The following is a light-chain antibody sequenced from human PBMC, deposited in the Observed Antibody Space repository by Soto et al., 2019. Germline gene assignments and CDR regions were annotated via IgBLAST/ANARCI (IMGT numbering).Light chain of an antibody. J-gene: IGKJ5*01. CDR2: DAS. CDR3: KQRSNWPPIT. Sequence: EIVLTQSPATLSLSPGERATLSCRASQSVSSYLAWYQQKPAQAPRLLIYDASNRATGIPARFSGSGSGTEFTLTISSLEHEEFAVYYCKQRSNWPPITFGQGTRLEIK. CDR1: QSVSSY. V-gene: IGKV3-11*01.